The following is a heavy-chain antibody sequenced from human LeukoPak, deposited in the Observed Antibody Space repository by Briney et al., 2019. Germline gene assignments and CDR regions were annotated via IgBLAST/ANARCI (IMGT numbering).Heavy chain of an antibody. CDR3: ARDQDYDFWSGYGWFDP. J-gene: IGHJ5*02. V-gene: IGHV1-18*01. CDR1: GYTFTSYG. CDR2: ISAYNGNT. Sequence: ASVKVSCRASGYTFTSYGLSWVRQAPGQGLEWMGWISAYNGNTNYAQKLQGRITMTTDTSTSTAYMELRSLRSDDTAVYYCARDQDYDFWSGYGWFDPWGQGTLVTVSS. D-gene: IGHD3-3*01.